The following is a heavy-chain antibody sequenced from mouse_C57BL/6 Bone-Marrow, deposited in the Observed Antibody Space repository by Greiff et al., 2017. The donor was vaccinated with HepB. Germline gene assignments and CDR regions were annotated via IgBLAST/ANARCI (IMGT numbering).Heavy chain of an antibody. J-gene: IGHJ3*01. CDR2: IYPRDGST. CDR1: GYTFTSYD. CDR3: AREAYYDGSWFAY. D-gene: IGHD1-1*01. Sequence: VQLQQSGPELVKPGASVKLSCKASGYTFTSYDINWVKQRPGQGLEWIGWIYPRDGSTKYNEKFKGKATLTVDTSSSTAYMELHSLTSEDSAVYFCAREAYYDGSWFAYWGQGTLVTVSA. V-gene: IGHV1-85*01.